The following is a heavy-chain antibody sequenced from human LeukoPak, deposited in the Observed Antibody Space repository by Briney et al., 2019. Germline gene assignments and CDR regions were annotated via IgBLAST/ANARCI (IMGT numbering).Heavy chain of an antibody. V-gene: IGHV3-30-3*01. D-gene: IGHD2-2*01. J-gene: IGHJ6*02. CDR3: AREEGYCSSTSCYGDDDYYYGMDV. Sequence: PGRSQRLSCAASGFTFSSYAMHWVRQAPGKGLEWVAVISYDGSNKYYADSVKGRFTISRDNSKNTLYLQMNSLRAEDTAVYYCAREEGYCSSTSCYGDDDYYYGMDVWGQGTTVTVSS. CDR1: GFTFSSYA. CDR2: ISYDGSNK.